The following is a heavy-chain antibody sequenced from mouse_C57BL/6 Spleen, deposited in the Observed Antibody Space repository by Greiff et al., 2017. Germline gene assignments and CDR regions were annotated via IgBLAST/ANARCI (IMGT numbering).Heavy chain of an antibody. CDR1: GFNINDYY. Sequence: VQLKESGAELVRPGASVKLSCTASGFNINDYYMHWVKQRPEHCLEWIGRIDPEDGDTEYAAKFQGKATMTADKSSNTAYLQLSSLTSEDSAVYYCTTKDCDGSWFAYWGQGTLVTVSA. V-gene: IGHV14-1*01. CDR3: TTKDCDGSWFAY. CDR2: IDPEDGDT. D-gene: IGHD1-1*01. J-gene: IGHJ3*01.